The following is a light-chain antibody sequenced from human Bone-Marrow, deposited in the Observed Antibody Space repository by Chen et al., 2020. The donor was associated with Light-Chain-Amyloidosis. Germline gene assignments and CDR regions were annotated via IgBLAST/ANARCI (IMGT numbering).Light chain of an antibody. V-gene: IGLV3-21*02. Sequence: SYVLTQPSSVSVAPGQTATIACGGNNIGSTSVHWYQQTPGQAPLLVVYDDSDRPSGIPERLSGSNSGNPATLTISRVEAGDEADYYCQVWDRSSDRPVFGGGTKLTV. J-gene: IGLJ3*02. CDR3: QVWDRSSDRPV. CDR1: NIGSTS. CDR2: DDS.